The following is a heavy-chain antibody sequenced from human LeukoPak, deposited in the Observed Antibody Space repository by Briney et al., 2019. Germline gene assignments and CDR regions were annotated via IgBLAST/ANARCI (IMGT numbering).Heavy chain of an antibody. CDR1: GYTFTSYG. V-gene: IGHV1-18*01. CDR2: NSAYNGNT. D-gene: IGHD4-23*01. J-gene: IGHJ4*02. Sequence: ASVKVSCKASGYTFTSYGISWVRQAPGQGLEWMGWNSAYNGNTNYAQKLQGRVTMTTDTSTSTAYMELRSLRSDDTAVYYCARVLDYGGNLHYFDYWGQGTLVTVSS. CDR3: ARVLDYGGNLHYFDY.